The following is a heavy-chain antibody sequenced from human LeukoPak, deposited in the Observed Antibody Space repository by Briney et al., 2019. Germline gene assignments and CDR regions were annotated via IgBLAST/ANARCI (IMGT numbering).Heavy chain of an antibody. V-gene: IGHV1-2*06. CDR2: INPNSGGT. CDR3: ATDMLTIFGVVTDY. J-gene: IGHJ4*02. Sequence: ASVKVSCKASGYTFTGYYMHWVRQAPGQGLEWMGRINPNSGGTNYAQKFQGRVTITRDTSASTAYMELSSLRSEDTAVYYCATDMLTIFGVVTDYWGQGTLVTVSS. D-gene: IGHD3-3*01. CDR1: GYTFTGYY.